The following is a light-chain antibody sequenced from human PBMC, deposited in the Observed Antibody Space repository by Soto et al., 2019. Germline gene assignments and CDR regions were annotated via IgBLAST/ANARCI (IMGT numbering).Light chain of an antibody. CDR2: GAS. Sequence: EIVMTQSPATLSVSPVERATLSCRASQSVSSSLAWYQQKPGQAPRLLIYGASTRATGIPARFSGSGSVTEFTLTISSLQPEDFATYYCQQLESYPSTFGGGTKVDI. V-gene: IGKV3-15*01. J-gene: IGKJ4*01. CDR3: QQLESYPST. CDR1: QSVSSS.